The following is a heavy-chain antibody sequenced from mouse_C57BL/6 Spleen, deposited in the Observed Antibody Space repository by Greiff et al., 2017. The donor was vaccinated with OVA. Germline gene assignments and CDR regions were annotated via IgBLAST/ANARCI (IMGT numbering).Heavy chain of an antibody. Sequence: VQLQQSGAELVRPGASVKLSCTASGFNIKDDYMHWVKQRPEQGLEWIGWIDPENGDTAYASKFQGKATITADTSSNTAYLQLSSLTSEDTAVYYCTTRYYGSRDYAMDYWGQGTSVTVSS. CDR1: GFNIKDDY. CDR2: IDPENGDT. CDR3: TTRYYGSRDYAMDY. V-gene: IGHV14-4*01. J-gene: IGHJ4*01. D-gene: IGHD1-1*01.